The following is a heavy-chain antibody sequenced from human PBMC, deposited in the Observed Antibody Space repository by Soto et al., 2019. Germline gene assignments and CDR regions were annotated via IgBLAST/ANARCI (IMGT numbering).Heavy chain of an antibody. CDR3: ARIGTGHSGYDY. V-gene: IGHV4-59*01. J-gene: IGHJ4*02. CDR1: GGSISSYY. CDR2: IYYSGST. D-gene: IGHD5-12*01. Sequence: SETLSLTCTVSGGSISSYYWSWIRQPPGKGLEWIGYIYYSGSTNYNPSLKSRVTISVDTSKNQFSLKLSSVTAADTAVYYCARIGTGHSGYDYWGQGTLVTVSS.